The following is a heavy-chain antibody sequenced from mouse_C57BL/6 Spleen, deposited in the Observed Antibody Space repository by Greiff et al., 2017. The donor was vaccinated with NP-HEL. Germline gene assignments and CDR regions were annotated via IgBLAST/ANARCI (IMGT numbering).Heavy chain of an antibody. Sequence: QVTLKVCGPGILQPSQTLSLSCSFSGFSLSTFGMGVVWIRQPSGKGLEWLAHIWWDDDKYNNPALKSRLTISKDTSKNQVFLKIANVDTADTATYSCSRSSYSLWYFDVWGTGTTVTVSS. D-gene: IGHD1-1*01. CDR2: IWWDDDK. CDR3: SRSSYSLWYFDV. V-gene: IGHV8-8*01. J-gene: IGHJ1*03. CDR1: GFSLSTFGMG.